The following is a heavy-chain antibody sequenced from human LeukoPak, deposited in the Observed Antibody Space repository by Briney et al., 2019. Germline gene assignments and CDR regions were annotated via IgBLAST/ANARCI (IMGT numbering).Heavy chain of an antibody. J-gene: IGHJ6*02. CDR2: IYYSGST. D-gene: IGHD2-2*02. CDR1: GFTFSDYY. Sequence: GSLRLSCAASGFTFSDYYMSWIRQPPGKGLEWIGYIYYSGSTNYNPSLKSRVTISVDTSKNQFSLKLSSVTAADTAVYYCARDRVPAAILGYGMDVWGQGTTVTVSS. CDR3: ARDRVPAAILGYGMDV. V-gene: IGHV4-59*12.